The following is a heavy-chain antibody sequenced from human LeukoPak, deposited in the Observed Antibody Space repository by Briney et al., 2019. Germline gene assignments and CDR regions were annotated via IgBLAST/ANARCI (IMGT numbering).Heavy chain of an antibody. V-gene: IGHV3-49*03. J-gene: IGHJ3*02. CDR3: TREYDSRPRAFDI. Sequence: PGGSLRLSCAASGFPFSTYTMSWFRQAPGKGLEWVGFIRSKAYGGTTEYAASVKGRFTISRDDSKSIAYLQMNSLKTEDTAVYYCTREYDSRPRAFDIWGQGTMVTVSS. D-gene: IGHD3-22*01. CDR2: IRSKAYGGTT. CDR1: GFPFSTYT.